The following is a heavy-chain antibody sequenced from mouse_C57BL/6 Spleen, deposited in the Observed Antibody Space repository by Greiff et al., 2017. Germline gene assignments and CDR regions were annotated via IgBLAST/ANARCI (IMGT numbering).Heavy chain of an antibody. CDR3: ARNSYYYGSSSDY. D-gene: IGHD1-1*01. CDR1: GYAFSSYW. Sequence: QVQLKQSGAELVKPGASVKISCKASGYAFSSYWMNWVKQRPGKGLEWIGQIYPGDGDTNYNGKFKGKATLTADKSSSTAYMQLSSLTSEDSAVYFCARNSYYYGSSSDYWGQGTTLTVSS. V-gene: IGHV1-80*01. J-gene: IGHJ2*01. CDR2: IYPGDGDT.